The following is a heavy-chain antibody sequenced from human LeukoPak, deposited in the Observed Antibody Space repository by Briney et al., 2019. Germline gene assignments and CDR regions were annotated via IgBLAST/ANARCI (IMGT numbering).Heavy chain of an antibody. V-gene: IGHV1-24*01. CDR3: AADRADFDSSGYALDY. J-gene: IGHJ4*02. CDR2: FDPEDGET. D-gene: IGHD3-22*01. CDR1: GYSLTELS. Sequence: ASVTVSCKVSGYSLTELSMQWVRQAPGKGLEWMGGFDPEDGETIYAEKFQGRVTMTEDTSTDTAYMELSSLRSEDTAVYYCAADRADFDSSGYALDYWGQGTLVTVSS.